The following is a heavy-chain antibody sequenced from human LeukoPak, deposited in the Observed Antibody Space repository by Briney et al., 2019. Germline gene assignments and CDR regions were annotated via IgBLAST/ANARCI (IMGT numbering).Heavy chain of an antibody. CDR1: GYSISNGYY. CDR3: ARDETYSDVWSGSAGGGKGNYLDY. CDR2: IYHSGRT. V-gene: IGHV4-38-2*02. Sequence: PLETLSLTCTVSGYSISNGYYWGWMRQPPGKGLEWIGSIYHSGRTHYNPSLKSRVIISVDTSKNYFSLKLSSVTAADTAMYYCARDETYSDVWSGSAGGGKGNYLDYWGQGILVTVSS. J-gene: IGHJ4*02. D-gene: IGHD3-3*01.